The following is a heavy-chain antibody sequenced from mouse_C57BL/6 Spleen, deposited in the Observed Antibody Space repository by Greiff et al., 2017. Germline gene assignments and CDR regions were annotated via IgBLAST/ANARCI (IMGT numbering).Heavy chain of an antibody. Sequence: QVQLQQPGAELVKPGASVKLSCKASGYTFTSYWMPWVKQRPGQGLEWIGMIHPSSGSTNYNEKFKSKATLTVDKSSSTAYMHISSLTSEASAVYDCAKSETCYFDYWGQGTTLTVSS. J-gene: IGHJ2*01. CDR1: GYTFTSYW. CDR3: AKSETCYFDY. V-gene: IGHV1-64*01. CDR2: IHPSSGST.